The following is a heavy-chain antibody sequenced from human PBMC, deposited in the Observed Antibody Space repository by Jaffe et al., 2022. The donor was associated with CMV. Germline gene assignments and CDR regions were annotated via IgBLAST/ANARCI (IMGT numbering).Heavy chain of an antibody. CDR2: VNSDGSYT. J-gene: IGHJ3*02. CDR1: GFTFSNYW. D-gene: IGHD3-22*01. V-gene: IGHV3-74*03. Sequence: EVQLVESGGGLAQPGGSLRLSCEASGFTFSNYWMHWVRQAPGKGLVWVSRVNSDGSYTTYADSVKGRFTISRDNAKKTVYLEMNSLRAEDTAVYYCARGDDSSGYSYFWIFDIWGQGTTVTVSS. CDR3: ARGDDSSGYSYFWIFDI.